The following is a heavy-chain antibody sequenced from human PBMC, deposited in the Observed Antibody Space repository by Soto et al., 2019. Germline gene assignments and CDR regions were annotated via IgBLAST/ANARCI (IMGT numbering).Heavy chain of an antibody. J-gene: IGHJ1*01. CDR3: ARDPGYGDPVSLFFQH. Sequence: GGSLRLSCAASGFTFSDYYMSWIRQAPGKGLEWVSYISSSGSTIYYADSVKGRFTISRDNAKNSLYLQMNSLRAEDTAVYYCARDPGYGDPVSLFFQHWGQGTLVTVSS. V-gene: IGHV3-11*01. CDR1: GFTFSDYY. CDR2: ISSSGSTI. D-gene: IGHD4-17*01.